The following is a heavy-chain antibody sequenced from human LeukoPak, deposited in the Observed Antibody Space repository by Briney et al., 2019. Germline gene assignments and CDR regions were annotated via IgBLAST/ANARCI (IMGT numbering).Heavy chain of an antibody. CDR1: GFTFSGNW. CDR3: ARDRASYFDY. CDR2: INRDGSST. J-gene: IGHJ4*02. V-gene: IGHV3-74*01. D-gene: IGHD3-10*01. Sequence: PGGSLRLSCAASGFTFSGNWMHWVRQVPGKGLVWVSGINRDGSSTTYADSVKGRFTISRDNAKNTLYLQVNSLTAEDTAVYYCARDRASYFDYCGQGTLVTVSS.